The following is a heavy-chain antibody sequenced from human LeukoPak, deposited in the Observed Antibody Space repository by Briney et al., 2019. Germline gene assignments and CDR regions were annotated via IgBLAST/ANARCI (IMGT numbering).Heavy chain of an antibody. CDR3: ARARRPFTFPFDY. J-gene: IGHJ4*02. Sequence: KAGGSLRLSCAASGFTFSDYYMSWIRQAPGKGLEWVSYISSSGSTIYYADSVKGRFTISRDNAKNSLYLQMNSLRAEDTAVYYCARARRPFTFPFDYWGQGTLVTVSS. D-gene: IGHD2/OR15-2a*01. V-gene: IGHV3-11*04. CDR1: GFTFSDYY. CDR2: ISSSGSTI.